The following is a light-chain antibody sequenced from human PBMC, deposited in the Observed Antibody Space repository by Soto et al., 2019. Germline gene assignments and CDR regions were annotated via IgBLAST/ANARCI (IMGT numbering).Light chain of an antibody. CDR3: AAWDGSLNAVL. J-gene: IGLJ2*01. V-gene: IGLV1-44*01. CDR2: SND. CDR1: SSNIGTNT. Sequence: QSVLTQPPSASGTPGQSVTISCSGSSSNIGTNTVNWYQHLPGSAPKFLIYSNDQRPSGVPARFSGSKSGTSASLAISGLQPDDEADYYCAAWDGSLNAVLFGGGTKLTVL.